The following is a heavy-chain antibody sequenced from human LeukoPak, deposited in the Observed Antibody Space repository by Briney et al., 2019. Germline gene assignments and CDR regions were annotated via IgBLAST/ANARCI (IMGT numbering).Heavy chain of an antibody. Sequence: PEGSLRLSCAASGFTVSSNYMTWVRQAPGKGLERVSVIYSGGITYYADSVKGRFTISRDNSKSTLYLQMNSLRAEDTAVYYCARGGWELSYWGQGTLVTVSS. D-gene: IGHD1-26*01. CDR2: IYSGGIT. CDR3: ARGGWELSY. CDR1: GFTVSSNY. J-gene: IGHJ4*02. V-gene: IGHV3-53*01.